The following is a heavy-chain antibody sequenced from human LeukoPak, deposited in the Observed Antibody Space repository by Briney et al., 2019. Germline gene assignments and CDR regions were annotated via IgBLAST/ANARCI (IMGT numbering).Heavy chain of an antibody. Sequence: SETLSLTCTVSGGSISSYYWSWIRQPAGKGLEWIGRIYTSGSTNYNPSLKSRVTMSVDTSKNQFSLKLSSVTAADTAVYYCAREGGTWIQLGLTPFDYWGQGTLVPVSS. J-gene: IGHJ4*02. CDR3: AREGGTWIQLGLTPFDY. CDR2: IYTSGST. D-gene: IGHD5-18*01. V-gene: IGHV4-4*07. CDR1: GGSISSYY.